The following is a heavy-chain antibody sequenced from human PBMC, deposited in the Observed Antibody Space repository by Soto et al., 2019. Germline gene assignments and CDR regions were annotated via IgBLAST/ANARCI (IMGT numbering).Heavy chain of an antibody. CDR1: GGSISSGGYY. Sequence: QVQLQESGPGLVKPSQTLSLTCTVSGGSISSGGYYWSWIRQHPGKGLEWIGYIYYSGSTYYNPSLKSRVTIPVDTSKNQFSLKLSSVTAADTAVYYCASEFSSSSDYYYYGMDVWDQGTTVTVSS. J-gene: IGHJ6*02. CDR3: ASEFSSSSDYYYYGMDV. V-gene: IGHV4-31*03. CDR2: IYYSGST. D-gene: IGHD6-6*01.